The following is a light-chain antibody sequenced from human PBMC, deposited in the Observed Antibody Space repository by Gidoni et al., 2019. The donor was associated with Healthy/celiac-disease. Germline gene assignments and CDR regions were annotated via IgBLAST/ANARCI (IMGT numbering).Light chain of an antibody. J-gene: IGKJ4*01. Sequence: EIVLTQSPGTLSLSPGERATLSCRASQRVRRSYFAWYQQKPGQAPRLLIYGASSRATGIPDRFSGSGSGTDFTLTISRLEPEDFAVYYCQQYGSSPKAFGGGTKVEIK. CDR1: QRVRRSY. CDR3: QQYGSSPKA. V-gene: IGKV3-20*01. CDR2: GAS.